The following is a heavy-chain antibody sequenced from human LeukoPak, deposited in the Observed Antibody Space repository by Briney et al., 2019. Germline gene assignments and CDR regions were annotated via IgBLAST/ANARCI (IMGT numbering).Heavy chain of an antibody. J-gene: IGHJ4*02. D-gene: IGHD3-22*01. CDR3: AREPIYDSSGYRGDY. CDR1: GYTFTGYY. Sequence: ASVKVSCKASGYTFTGYYMHWVRQAPGQGLEWMGWINPNSGGTNYAQKFQGRVTMTRDTSISTAYVELSRLRSDDTAVYYCAREPIYDSSGYRGDYWGQGTLVTVSS. V-gene: IGHV1-2*02. CDR2: INPNSGGT.